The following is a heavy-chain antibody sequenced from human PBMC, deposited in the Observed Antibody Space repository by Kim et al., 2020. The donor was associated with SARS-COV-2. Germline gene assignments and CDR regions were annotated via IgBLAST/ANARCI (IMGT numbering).Heavy chain of an antibody. D-gene: IGHD1-26*01. V-gene: IGHV3-7*01. Sequence: GGSLRLSCAASGFTFSGYWMSWVRQAPAKGLEWVANIKQDGSEKYYVDSVKGRFTISRDNAKNSLYLQMNSLRAEDTAVYYCAGGVGGTSSHWGQGTPVIVSS. CDR1: GFTFSGYW. J-gene: IGHJ4*02. CDR3: AGGVGGTSSH. CDR2: IKQDGSEK.